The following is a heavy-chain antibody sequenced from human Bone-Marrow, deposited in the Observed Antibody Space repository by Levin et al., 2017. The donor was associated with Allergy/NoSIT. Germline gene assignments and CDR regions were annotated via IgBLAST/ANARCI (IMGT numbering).Heavy chain of an antibody. Sequence: SETLSLTCTVSGGSISSYYWSWIRQPPGKGLEWIGYIYSSGNTNSNPSLKSRVTMSVDTSKNQFSLKLTSVTAADTAVYYCARGGPSWDYFDYWGQGALVTVSS. CDR3: ARGGPSWDYFDY. D-gene: IGHD3-16*01. V-gene: IGHV4-59*08. CDR1: GGSISSYY. CDR2: IYSSGNT. J-gene: IGHJ4*02.